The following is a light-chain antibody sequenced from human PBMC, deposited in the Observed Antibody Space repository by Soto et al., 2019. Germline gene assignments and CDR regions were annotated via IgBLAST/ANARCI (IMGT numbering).Light chain of an antibody. J-gene: IGLJ1*01. CDR2: EVS. V-gene: IGLV2-23*02. Sequence: QPELTQPASVSGSPGQSITISCTGTSSDVGSYNLVSWYQQYPGKAPKFMIYEVSKRPSGVSNRFSGSKSGNTASLAISGLQAEDEADYYCCSYAGSSTYVFGTGTKSPS. CDR1: SSDVGSYNL. CDR3: CSYAGSSTYV.